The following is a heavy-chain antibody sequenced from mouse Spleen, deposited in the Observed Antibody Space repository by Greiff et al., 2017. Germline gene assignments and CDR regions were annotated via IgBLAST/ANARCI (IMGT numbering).Heavy chain of an antibody. V-gene: IGHV1-80*01. Sequence: VQLQESGAELVRPGSSVKISCKASGYAFSSYWMNWVKQRPGQGLEWIGQIYPGDGDTNYNGKFKGKATLTTDKSSSTAYMQLSRLTSEDSAVYFCAREGMGFAYWGQGTLVTVSA. CDR1: GYAFSSYW. CDR3: AREGMGFAY. J-gene: IGHJ3*01. CDR2: IYPGDGDT. D-gene: IGHD2-3*01.